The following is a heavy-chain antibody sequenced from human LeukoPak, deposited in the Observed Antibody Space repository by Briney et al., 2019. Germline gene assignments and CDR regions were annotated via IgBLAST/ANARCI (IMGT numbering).Heavy chain of an antibody. CDR1: GFVFSDYY. V-gene: IGHV3-11*04. J-gene: IGHJ1*01. CDR2: ICSSGSAI. Sequence: GGSLRLSCAASGFVFSDYYMTWIRQAPGKGLEWVSYICSSGSAIYYADSVKGRFTISRDNAKNSLDLQMNSLRVEDTAVYYCAREAEYFDSSGSAEYFQYWGQGTLVTVSS. D-gene: IGHD3-22*01. CDR3: AREAEYFDSSGSAEYFQY.